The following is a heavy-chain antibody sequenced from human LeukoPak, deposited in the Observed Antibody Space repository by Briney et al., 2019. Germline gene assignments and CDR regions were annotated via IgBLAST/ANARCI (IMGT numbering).Heavy chain of an antibody. D-gene: IGHD1-20*01. CDR2: IKSKTDGGTT. CDR1: GFTFSNAW. Sequence: KPGGSLRLSCAASGFTFSNAWMSWVRQAPGKGLEWVGRIKSKTDGGTTDYAAPVKGRFTISRDDSKNTLYLQMNSLRAEDTAVYYCAKDLLHNWKSGFDYWGQGTLVTVSS. V-gene: IGHV3-15*01. J-gene: IGHJ4*02. CDR3: AKDLLHNWKSGFDY.